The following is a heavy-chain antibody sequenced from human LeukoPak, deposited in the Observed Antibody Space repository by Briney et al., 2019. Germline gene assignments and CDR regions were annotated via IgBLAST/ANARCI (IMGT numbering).Heavy chain of an antibody. CDR2: IIPILGIA. CDR3: ARDDNSGRPFDWLSPFDP. Sequence: ASVKVSCKASGGTFSSYAISWVRQAPGQGLEWMGRIIPILGIANYAQKFQGRVTITADKSTSTAYMELSSLRSEDTAVYYCARDDNSGRPFDWLSPFDPSGQGTLVTVSS. D-gene: IGHD3-9*01. V-gene: IGHV1-69*04. J-gene: IGHJ5*02. CDR1: GGTFSSYA.